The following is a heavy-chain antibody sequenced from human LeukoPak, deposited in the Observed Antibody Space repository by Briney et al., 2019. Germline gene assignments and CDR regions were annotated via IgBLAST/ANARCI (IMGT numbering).Heavy chain of an antibody. CDR1: GFTFSSYW. V-gene: IGHV3-7*03. CDR3: ARGGGLDV. Sequence: PGGSLRLSCAASGFTFSSYWMNWARQAPGKGLEWVASINHNGGVNYYVDSVKGRFTISRDNAKNSLYLQMSNLRAEDTAVYFCARGGGLDVWGQGATVTVSS. CDR2: INHNGGVN. J-gene: IGHJ6*02. D-gene: IGHD3-16*01.